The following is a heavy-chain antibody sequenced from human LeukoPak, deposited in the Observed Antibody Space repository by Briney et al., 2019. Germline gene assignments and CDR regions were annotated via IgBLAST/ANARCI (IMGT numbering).Heavy chain of an antibody. CDR1: GFNFSTYW. CDR2: IKEDGSEK. D-gene: IGHD6-19*01. Sequence: PGGSLRLSCTASGFNFSTYWMTWVRQVPGKGLEWVANIKEDGSEKYYVDSVKGRFTISRDIAKNSLYLQMNSLRAEDTAVYYCARDRPQQWLVRGQRGYYYYMDVWGKGTTVTISS. J-gene: IGHJ6*03. CDR3: ARDRPQQWLVRGQRGYYYYMDV. V-gene: IGHV3-7*01.